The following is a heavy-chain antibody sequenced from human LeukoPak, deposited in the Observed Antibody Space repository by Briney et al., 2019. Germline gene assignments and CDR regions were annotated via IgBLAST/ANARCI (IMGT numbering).Heavy chain of an antibody. J-gene: IGHJ4*02. Sequence: GGSLRLSCAASGFTFDDYAMHWVRQAPGKGLEWVSGISWNSGSIGYADSVKGRFTISRDNAKNSLYLQMNSLRDEDTPLYYCAKEDSSGSYFASWGQGTLVTVSS. CDR1: GFTFDDYA. CDR2: ISWNSGSI. CDR3: AKEDSSGSYFAS. D-gene: IGHD3-22*01. V-gene: IGHV3-9*01.